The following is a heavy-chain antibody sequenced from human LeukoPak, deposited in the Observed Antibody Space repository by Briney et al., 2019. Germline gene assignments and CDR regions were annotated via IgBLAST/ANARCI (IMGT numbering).Heavy chain of an antibody. CDR1: GYTFTSYY. V-gene: IGHV1-46*01. J-gene: IGHJ4*02. CDR3: ARDRIEMATIFDY. CDR2: INPSGGST. Sequence: GASVKVSCKASGYTFTSYYMHLVRQAPGQGLEWMGIINPSGGSTSYAQKFPGRVTMTRDTATCTVYLELSSMRYEDTAVYYCARDRIEMATIFDYWGQGNLVTVSS. D-gene: IGHD5-24*01.